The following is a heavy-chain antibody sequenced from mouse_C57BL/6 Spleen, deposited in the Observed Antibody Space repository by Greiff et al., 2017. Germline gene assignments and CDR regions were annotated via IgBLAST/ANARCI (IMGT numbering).Heavy chain of an antibody. CDR1: GFTFSDYG. CDR2: ISSGSSTI. D-gene: IGHD1-2*01. Sequence: EVKLVESGGGLVKPGGSLKLSCAASGFTFSDYGMHWVRQAPEKGLEWVAYISSGSSTIYYADTVKGRFTITRDNAKNTLFLQMTSLRSEDTAMYYCARKNGWGSICYWGQGTTLTVSS. J-gene: IGHJ2*01. CDR3: ARKNGWGSICY. V-gene: IGHV5-17*01.